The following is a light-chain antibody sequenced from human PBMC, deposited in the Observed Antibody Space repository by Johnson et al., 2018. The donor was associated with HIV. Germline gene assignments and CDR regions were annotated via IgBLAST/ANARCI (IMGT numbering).Light chain of an antibody. J-gene: IGLJ1*01. CDR2: DNN. CDR1: SSNIGNNY. CDR3: GLWDSSLSACV. Sequence: SVLTQPPSVSAAPGQKVTISCSGSSSNIGNNYVSWYQQLPGTAPKLLIYDNNKRPSGIPDRFPGSKSGTSATLGTTGLQPGDESDYYCGLWDSSLSACVFGTGTKVTVL. V-gene: IGLV1-51*01.